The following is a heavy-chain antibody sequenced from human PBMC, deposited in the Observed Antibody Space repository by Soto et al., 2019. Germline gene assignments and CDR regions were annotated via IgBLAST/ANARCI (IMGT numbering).Heavy chain of an antibody. CDR2: ISPYNGNT. V-gene: IGHV1-18*01. CDR3: ASDQSSGGFDY. CDR1: GYTFINSA. Sequence: QVQLVQSGGEVKQPGASVRVSCKATGYTFINSAIAWVRQAPGQGLEWMGWISPYNGNTNYAQRVQGRVTITTDTSTSKAYMEIRSLRSDDTAVYYCASDQSSGGFDYWGQGTLVTVST. D-gene: IGHD2-15*01. J-gene: IGHJ4*02.